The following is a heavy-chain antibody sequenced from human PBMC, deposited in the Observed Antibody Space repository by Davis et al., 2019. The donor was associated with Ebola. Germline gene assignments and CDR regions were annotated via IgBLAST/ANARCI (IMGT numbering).Heavy chain of an antibody. CDR2: IYYSGRP. CDR3: ARTVHYGSADY. Sequence: MPSETLSLTCTASGGSTSSLYCSWIPQPPGKGLEWIGYIYYSGRPNYNHSLKSRVTISVDTSKNQFSLKLSSVTAADAAVYYCARTVHYGSADYWGQGTLVTVSS. CDR1: GGSTSSLY. D-gene: IGHD3-10*01. J-gene: IGHJ4*02. V-gene: IGHV4-59*11.